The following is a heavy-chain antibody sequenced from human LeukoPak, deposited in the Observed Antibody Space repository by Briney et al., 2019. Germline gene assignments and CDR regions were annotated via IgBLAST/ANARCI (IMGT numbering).Heavy chain of an antibody. CDR3: ARSSRSGQYYYYHGMDV. V-gene: IGHV3-11*01. CDR2: ISSSGSTV. CDR1: GFTFSDYY. Sequence: GGSLRLSCAASGFTFSDYYMSWIRQAPGKGLEWVSYISSSGSTVYYADSVKGRFTISRDNAKNSLYLQMNSLRAEDTAVYYCARSSRSGQYYYYHGMDVWGQGTTVTVSS. J-gene: IGHJ6*02. D-gene: IGHD3-3*01.